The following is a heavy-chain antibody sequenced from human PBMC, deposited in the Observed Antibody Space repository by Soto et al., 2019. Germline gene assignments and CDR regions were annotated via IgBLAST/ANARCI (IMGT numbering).Heavy chain of an antibody. J-gene: IGHJ4*02. CDR3: ATQEAPGYFDY. CDR1: GGSISSYY. CDR2: IYYSGST. Sequence: SETLSLTCTVSGGSISSYYWSWIRQPPGKGLEWIGYIYYSGSTNYNPSLKSRVTISVDTSKNQFSLKLSSVTAADTAVYYCATQEAPGYFDYWGQGTLVTVSS. V-gene: IGHV4-59*08.